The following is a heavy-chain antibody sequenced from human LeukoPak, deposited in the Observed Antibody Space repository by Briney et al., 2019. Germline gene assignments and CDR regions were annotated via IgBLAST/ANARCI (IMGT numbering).Heavy chain of an antibody. Sequence: SETLSLTRTVSGGSISSYYWSWIRQPPGKGLEWIGYIYYSGSTNYNPSLKSRVTISVDTSKNQFSLKLSSVTAADTAVYYCARCYYYYMDVWGKGTTVTISS. J-gene: IGHJ6*03. V-gene: IGHV4-59*01. CDR2: IYYSGST. CDR3: ARCYYYYMDV. CDR1: GGSISSYY.